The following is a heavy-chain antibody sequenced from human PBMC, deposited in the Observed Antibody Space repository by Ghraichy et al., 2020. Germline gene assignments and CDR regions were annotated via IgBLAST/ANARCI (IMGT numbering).Heavy chain of an antibody. D-gene: IGHD6-6*01. Sequence: SETLSLTCTVSGGSISSYYWSWIRQPPGKGLEWIGYIYTSGSTNYNPSLKSRVTISVDTSKNQFSLKLSSVTAADTAVYYCARHLAARPDLYWYFDLWGRGTLVTVSS. CDR3: ARHLAARPDLYWYFDL. CDR2: IYTSGST. J-gene: IGHJ2*01. V-gene: IGHV4-4*09. CDR1: GGSISSYY.